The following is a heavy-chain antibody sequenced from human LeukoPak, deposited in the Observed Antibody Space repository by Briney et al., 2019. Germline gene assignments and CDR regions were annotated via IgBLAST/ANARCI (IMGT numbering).Heavy chain of an antibody. Sequence: GGSLRLSCAASGFTFNTYWMTWVRQAPGKGLEWVANINEDGREKYYVDSVKGRIFISRDNARHSLYLQMNSLRAEDTAVYYCARVKGNYYDNSAYDYWGQGTLVTVSS. CDR2: INEDGREK. CDR1: GFTFNTYW. V-gene: IGHV3-7*01. CDR3: ARVKGNYYDNSAYDY. D-gene: IGHD3-22*01. J-gene: IGHJ4*02.